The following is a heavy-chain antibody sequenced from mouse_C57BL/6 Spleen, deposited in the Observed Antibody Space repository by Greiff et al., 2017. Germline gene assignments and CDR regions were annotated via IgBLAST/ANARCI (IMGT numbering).Heavy chain of an antibody. J-gene: IGHJ4*01. CDR3: DRYYDYDGDYAMDY. CDR1: GFNIKDYY. V-gene: IGHV14-2*01. CDR2: IDPEDGET. D-gene: IGHD2-4*01. Sequence: VQLQQSGAELVKPGASVKLSCTASGFNIKDYYMHWVKQRTEQGLEWIGRIDPEDGETEYAPKFQGKATITADTSSNTAYLQLSSLTSEDTAVESCDRYYDYDGDYAMDYWGQGTSVTVSS.